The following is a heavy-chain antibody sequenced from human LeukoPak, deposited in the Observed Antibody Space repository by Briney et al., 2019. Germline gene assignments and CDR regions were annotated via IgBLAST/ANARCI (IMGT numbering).Heavy chain of an antibody. J-gene: IGHJ1*01. D-gene: IGHD6-19*01. CDR3: AKDAGRVAGGWYGYFQH. CDR1: GFTFSSYA. V-gene: IGHV3-23*01. CDR2: ISGSGGST. Sequence: GGSLRLSCAASGFTFSSYAMSWVRQAPGKGLEWVSAISGSGGSTYYADSVKGRFTISRDNSKNTLYLQMNSLRAEDTAVYYCAKDAGRVAGGWYGYFQHWGQGTLVTVSS.